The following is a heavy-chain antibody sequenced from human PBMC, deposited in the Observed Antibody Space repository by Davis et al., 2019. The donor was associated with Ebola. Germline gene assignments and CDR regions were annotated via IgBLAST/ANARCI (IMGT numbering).Heavy chain of an antibody. CDR3: ARGYYYDSSGYYYRADY. Sequence: GGSLRLSCKGSGYSFTTYWITWVRQLPGKGLEWMGRIDPSNSHIDYSPSFQGHVTITADKSISTAYLQWSSLKASDTAMYYCARGYYYDSSGYYYRADYWGQGTLVTVSS. J-gene: IGHJ4*02. CDR2: IDPSNSHI. D-gene: IGHD3-22*01. CDR1: GYSFTTYW. V-gene: IGHV5-10-1*01.